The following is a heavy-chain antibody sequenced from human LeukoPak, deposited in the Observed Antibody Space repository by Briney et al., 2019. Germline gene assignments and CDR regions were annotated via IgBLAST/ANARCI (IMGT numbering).Heavy chain of an antibody. D-gene: IGHD3-10*01. J-gene: IGHJ6*02. CDR2: IYSGGST. CDR3: ARDQGGSGSHHYGMDV. CDR1: GFTVSSNY. Sequence: PGGSLRLSCAASGFTVSSNYMSWVRQAPGKGLEWVSVIYSGGSTYYADSVKGRFTISRDNSKNTLYLQMNSLRAEDTAVYYCARDQGGSGSHHYGMDVWGQGTTVTVSS. V-gene: IGHV3-66*01.